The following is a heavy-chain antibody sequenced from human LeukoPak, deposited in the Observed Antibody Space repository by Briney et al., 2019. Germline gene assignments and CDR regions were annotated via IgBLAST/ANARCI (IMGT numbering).Heavy chain of an antibody. CDR3: ARVSGLRDYYYYMDV. J-gene: IGHJ6*03. V-gene: IGHV3-30*14. CDR2: ISYDGSIK. Sequence: GGSLRLSCAASGFTLSTYAIHWVRQAPGKGLEWVTYISYDGSIKYYADFVKGRFTISRDTSKNMLYLQMNSLRPEDTAVYYCARVSGLRDYYYYMDVWGKGTTVTVSS. CDR1: GFTLSTYA.